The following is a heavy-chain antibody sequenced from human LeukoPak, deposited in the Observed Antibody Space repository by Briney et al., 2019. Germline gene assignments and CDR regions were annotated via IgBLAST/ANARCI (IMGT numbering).Heavy chain of an antibody. J-gene: IGHJ3*02. D-gene: IGHD3-22*01. CDR3: ARLPPYYYDSSGYSPLDAFDI. CDR2: ISYDGSNK. CDR1: GFTFSSYA. V-gene: IGHV3-30*04. Sequence: GRSLRLSCAASGFTFSSYAMHWVRQAPGKGLEWVAVISYDGSNKYYADSVKGRFTISRDNSKNTLYLQMNSLRAEDTAVYYCARLPPYYYDSSGYSPLDAFDIWGQGTMVTVSS.